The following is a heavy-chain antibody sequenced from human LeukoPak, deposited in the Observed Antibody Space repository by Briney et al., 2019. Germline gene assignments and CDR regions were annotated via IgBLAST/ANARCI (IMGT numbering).Heavy chain of an antibody. CDR2: VSPNNGGT. CDR3: ASLLWFGDFDY. CDR1: GYMFTGSF. Sequence: ASVKVSCKTSGYMFTGSFIHWVRQAPGQGLEWMGSVSPNNGGTSYAQRFEGRVNMTSDTSTRTAYLQVSGLRFDDTAVYYCASLLWFGDFDYWGQGTPVTVSS. D-gene: IGHD3-10*01. J-gene: IGHJ4*02. V-gene: IGHV1-2*02.